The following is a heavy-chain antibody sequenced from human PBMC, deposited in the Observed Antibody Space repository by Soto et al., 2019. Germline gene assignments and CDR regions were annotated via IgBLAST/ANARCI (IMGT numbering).Heavy chain of an antibody. CDR1: GYTFTSYD. D-gene: IGHD3-10*01. J-gene: IGHJ6*03. CDR2: MNPNSGNT. Sequence: QVQLVQSGAEVKKPGASVKVSCKASGYTFTSYDINWVRQATGQGLEWMGWMNPNSGNTGYAQKFQGRVNMTRNTSISTAYMELSSLRSEDTAVYYCARVRMVRGVISYYYYYMDVWGKGTTVTVSS. V-gene: IGHV1-8*01. CDR3: ARVRMVRGVISYYYYYMDV.